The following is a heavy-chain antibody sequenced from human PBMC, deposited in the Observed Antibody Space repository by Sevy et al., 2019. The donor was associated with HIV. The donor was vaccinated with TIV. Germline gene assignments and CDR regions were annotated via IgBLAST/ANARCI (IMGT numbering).Heavy chain of an antibody. D-gene: IGHD3-10*01. CDR3: ARLGSYYYYRAYFDY. V-gene: IGHV4-30-4*01. J-gene: IGHJ4*02. Sequence: SETLSLTCTVSGGSISSGDYYWSWIRQPPGKGLEWIGYIYYSGSTYYNPSLKSRVTISVDTSKNQFSLKLSSVTAADTAVYYCARLGSYYYYRAYFDYRGQGTLVTVSS. CDR1: GGSISSGDYY. CDR2: IYYSGST.